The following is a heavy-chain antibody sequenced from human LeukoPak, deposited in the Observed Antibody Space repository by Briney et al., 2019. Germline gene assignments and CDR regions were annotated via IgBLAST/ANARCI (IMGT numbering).Heavy chain of an antibody. V-gene: IGHV4-39*07. CDR2: IYYGGSI. CDR3: ARAGWELLSASFDP. Sequence: PSETLSLTCAVSGGSISRSSYYWAWIRQPPGKGLEWVGTIYYGGSIYGDPSLKGRITISLDTSKNQFSLKLNSVTAADTAVYYCARAGWELLSASFDPWGQGTLVPVSS. J-gene: IGHJ5*02. CDR1: GGSISRSSYY. D-gene: IGHD1-26*01.